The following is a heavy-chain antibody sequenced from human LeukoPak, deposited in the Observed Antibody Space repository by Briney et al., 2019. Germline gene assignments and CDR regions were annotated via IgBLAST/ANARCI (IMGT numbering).Heavy chain of an antibody. CDR1: GFAFSSYV. CDR2: IDSNGVTT. J-gene: IGHJ4*02. D-gene: IGHD3-9*01. CDR3: AKGDDFLADYRYRFDY. Sequence: GGSLRLSCEVSGFAFSSYVMSWVRQAPGNGLGWVSAIDSNGVTTNYADSVEGRFTISRDNSKNTLYLQLSSLRVEDTAVYYCAKGDDFLADYRYRFDYWGQGTLVTVSS. V-gene: IGHV3-23*01.